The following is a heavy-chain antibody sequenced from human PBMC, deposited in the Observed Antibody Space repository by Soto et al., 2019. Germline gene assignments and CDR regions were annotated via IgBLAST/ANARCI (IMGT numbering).Heavy chain of an antibody. J-gene: IGHJ4*02. CDR1: GFTFSSYA. V-gene: IGHV3-30-3*01. Sequence: QVQLVESGGGVVQPGRSLRLSCAASGFTFSSYAMHWVRQAPGKGLEWVAVISYDGSNKYYADSVKGRFTISRDNSKNTLYLQMNSLRAEDTAVYYCARVSSGYYSEGDYWGQGTLVTVSS. CDR2: ISYDGSNK. D-gene: IGHD3-22*01. CDR3: ARVSSGYYSEGDY.